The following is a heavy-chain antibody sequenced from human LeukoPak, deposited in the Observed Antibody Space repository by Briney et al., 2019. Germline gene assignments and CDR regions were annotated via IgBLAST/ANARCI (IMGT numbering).Heavy chain of an antibody. CDR1: GYTFTNYY. CDR2: INPSGGGA. CDR3: ARAPTLLMNTVGAFDI. V-gene: IGHV1-46*01. J-gene: IGHJ3*02. Sequence: ASVKVSCKASGYTFTNYYMHWVRQAPGQGLEWMGIINPSGGGARYAQKFQGRVTMTRDTSTSTVYMELSSLRSEDTAVYYCARAPTLLMNTVGAFDIWGQGTMVTVSS. D-gene: IGHD3-16*01.